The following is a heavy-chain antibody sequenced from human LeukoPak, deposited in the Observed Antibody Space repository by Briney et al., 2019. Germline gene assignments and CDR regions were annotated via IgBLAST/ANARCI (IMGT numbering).Heavy chain of an antibody. Sequence: GGSLRLSCAASGFTFSSYGMHWVRQAPGKGLEWVPFIRYDGSNKYYADSVKGRFTISRDNSKNTLYLQMNSLRAEDTAVYYCAKDGASITIFGVAREADIWGQGTMVTVSS. V-gene: IGHV3-30*02. CDR2: IRYDGSNK. CDR1: GFTFSSYG. D-gene: IGHD3-3*01. J-gene: IGHJ3*02. CDR3: AKDGASITIFGVAREADI.